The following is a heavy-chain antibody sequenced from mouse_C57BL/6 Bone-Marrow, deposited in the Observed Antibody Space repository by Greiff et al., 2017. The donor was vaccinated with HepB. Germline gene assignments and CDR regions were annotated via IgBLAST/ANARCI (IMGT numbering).Heavy chain of an antibody. CDR1: GFVFIDYS. Sequence: EVKLMESGGGLVQPGSSLRLSCAASGFVFIDYSMSWVRQPPGKAPEWLALIRNKVNGYTTEYTASVKGRFTISRDNSQNIIYLQMNTLRAEDSATYDWVKAVCAGSSYTWCAYWGQGTLVTVSA. D-gene: IGHD1-1*01. CDR3: VKAVCAGSSYTWCAY. J-gene: IGHJ3*01. CDR2: IRNKVNGYTT. V-gene: IGHV7-4*01.